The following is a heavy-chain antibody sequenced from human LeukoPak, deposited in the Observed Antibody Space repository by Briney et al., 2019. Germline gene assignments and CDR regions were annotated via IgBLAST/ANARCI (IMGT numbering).Heavy chain of an antibody. Sequence: SETLSLTCAVYGGSFSGYYWSWIRQPPGKGLEWIGEINHSGSTNYNPSLKSRVTISVETSKNQFSVKLSSVTAADTAVYYCARETYYYDSSGYLYPYYFDYWGQGTLVTVSS. CDR1: GGSFSGYY. V-gene: IGHV4-34*01. J-gene: IGHJ4*02. CDR3: ARETYYYDSSGYLYPYYFDY. D-gene: IGHD3-22*01. CDR2: INHSGST.